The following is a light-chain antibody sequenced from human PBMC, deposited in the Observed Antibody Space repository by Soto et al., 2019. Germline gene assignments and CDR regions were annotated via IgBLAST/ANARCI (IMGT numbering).Light chain of an antibody. J-gene: IGLJ1*01. Sequence: QSALTQPRSLSGSPGQSVTISCTGPSSDIGGHISVSWFQQHPGKATKLMMYDFSKRPSGVPDRFSGSKYGNTASLTISGLQSEYAADYYCCSSAGTFSGLGTGTNLTVL. CDR1: SSDIGGHIS. CDR2: DFS. CDR3: CSSAGTFSG. V-gene: IGLV2-11*01.